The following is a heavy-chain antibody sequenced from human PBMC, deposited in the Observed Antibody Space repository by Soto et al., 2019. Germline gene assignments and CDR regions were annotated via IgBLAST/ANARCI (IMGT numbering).Heavy chain of an antibody. CDR1: GFTFSSYG. Sequence: QVQLVESGGGVVQPGRSLRLSCAASGFTFSSYGVHWVRQAPGKGLEWVAVIWYDGSNKYYADSVKGRFTISRDNSKNTLYLQMNSLRAEDTAVYYCAREVGALDYWGQGTLVTVSS. J-gene: IGHJ4*02. CDR3: AREVGALDY. V-gene: IGHV3-33*01. CDR2: IWYDGSNK. D-gene: IGHD1-26*01.